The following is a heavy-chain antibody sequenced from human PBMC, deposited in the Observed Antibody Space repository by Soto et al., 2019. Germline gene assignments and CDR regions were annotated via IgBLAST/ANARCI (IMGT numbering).Heavy chain of an antibody. Sequence: QVQLVQSGAEVKKPGSSVKVSCKASGGTFSSYAISWVRQAPGQGLEWTGGIISIFGTADYAQKFRGRVTITADESTSTAYMELSSLRSEDTAVYYCARRDYDSSGYYDLGYWGQGTLVTVSS. D-gene: IGHD3-22*01. CDR1: GGTFSSYA. V-gene: IGHV1-69*12. J-gene: IGHJ4*02. CDR2: IISIFGTA. CDR3: ARRDYDSSGYYDLGY.